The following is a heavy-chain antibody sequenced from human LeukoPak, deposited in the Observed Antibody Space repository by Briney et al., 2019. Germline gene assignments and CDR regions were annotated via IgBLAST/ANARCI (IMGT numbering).Heavy chain of an antibody. J-gene: IGHJ4*02. Sequence: GGSLRLSCAASGFVLGSYAMTWFRQAPGKGLEWVTGISGSGDDTYYADSVKGRFTISRDNSKNTLHLQMNSLGAEDTAVYYCAKGDTSPVHLLTGHWGQGTLVTVSS. D-gene: IGHD3-9*01. CDR3: AKGDTSPVHLLTGH. CDR2: ISGSGDDT. V-gene: IGHV3-23*01. CDR1: GFVLGSYA.